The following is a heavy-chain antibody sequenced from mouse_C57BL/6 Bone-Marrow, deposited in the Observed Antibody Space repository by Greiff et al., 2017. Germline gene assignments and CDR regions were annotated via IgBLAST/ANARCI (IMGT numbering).Heavy chain of an antibody. CDR1: GYTFTSYG. CDR2: IYPRSGNT. J-gene: IGHJ3*01. Sequence: QVQLQQSGAELARPGASVKLSCKASGYTFTSYGISWVKQRTGQGLEWIGEIYPRSGNTYYNDKFKGTATLTADKSSSTAYMELRSLTSEDSAVYFCARSHYGSSSAWFAYWGQGTRVTVSA. CDR3: ARSHYGSSSAWFAY. V-gene: IGHV1-81*01. D-gene: IGHD1-1*01.